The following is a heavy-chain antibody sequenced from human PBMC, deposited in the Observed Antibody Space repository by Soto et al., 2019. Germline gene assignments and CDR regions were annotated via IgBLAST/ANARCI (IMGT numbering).Heavy chain of an antibody. V-gene: IGHV3-23*01. CDR1: GFTFSNYG. D-gene: IGHD1-26*01. Sequence: EEQLLESGGGLAQPGGSLRLSCAASGFTFSNYGMGWVRRAPGKGLEWVSTISGSGDSTYYADSVRGRFAISRDNSKKTLDPQLNDLRSDDTSVYYCAKALWVGATTASFSRWCQWTLVSVSS. CDR2: ISGSGDST. J-gene: IGHJ3*01. CDR3: AKALWVGATTASFSR.